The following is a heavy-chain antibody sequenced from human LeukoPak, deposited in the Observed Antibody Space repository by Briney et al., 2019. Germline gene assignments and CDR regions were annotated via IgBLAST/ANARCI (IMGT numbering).Heavy chain of an antibody. CDR3: ATFAGGPIWVRGVIITSPEFDY. Sequence: GASVKVSCKASGYTFTGYYMHWVRQAPGQGLEWMGWINPNSGGTNYAQKFQGRVTMTRDTSISTAYMELSRLRSDDTAVYYCATFAGGPIWVRGVIITSPEFDYWGQGTLVTVSS. CDR2: INPNSGGT. J-gene: IGHJ4*02. D-gene: IGHD3-10*01. V-gene: IGHV1-2*02. CDR1: GYTFTGYY.